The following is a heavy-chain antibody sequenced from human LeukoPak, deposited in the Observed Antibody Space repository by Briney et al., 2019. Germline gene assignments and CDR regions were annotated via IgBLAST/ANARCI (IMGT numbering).Heavy chain of an antibody. CDR3: ARGFGYDFADY. D-gene: IGHD2-2*01. Sequence: SATLSLTCSVSGGSISSGDHYWTWIPQPPGGGLEWMGFITLYSDTTSYNPSLKSRLMISIDTSKNQFSLTLTSVTAADTAVYFCARGFGYDFADYWGQGILVTVSS. CDR1: GGSISSGDHY. CDR2: ITLYSDTT. V-gene: IGHV4-30-4*01. J-gene: IGHJ4*02.